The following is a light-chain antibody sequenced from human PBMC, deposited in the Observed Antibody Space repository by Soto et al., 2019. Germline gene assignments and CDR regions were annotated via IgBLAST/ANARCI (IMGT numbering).Light chain of an antibody. CDR3: QQRSDWPST. CDR2: DAS. Sequence: EIVLTQSPATLSLSPGERATLSCRASQSVSSYLAWCQQKPGQAPRLLIYDASNRATGIPARFSGSGSGTDFTLTISSLEPDDFAVYYCQQRSDWPSTFGGGTKVQIK. CDR1: QSVSSY. J-gene: IGKJ4*01. V-gene: IGKV3-11*01.